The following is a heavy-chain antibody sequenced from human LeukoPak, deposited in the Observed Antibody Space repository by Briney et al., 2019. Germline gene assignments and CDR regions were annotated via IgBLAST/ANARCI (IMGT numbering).Heavy chain of an antibody. Sequence: GGSLRLSCVASGFNFNNYAMSWVRQAPGKGVEWVSSISTTGGNTYYADSVKGRFTISRDKPENTMFLQINSFRAEDTAVYYCAKDAMAGTGTFHYWGQGTLVTVSS. CDR2: ISTTGGNT. CDR1: GFNFNNYA. V-gene: IGHV3-23*01. J-gene: IGHJ4*02. D-gene: IGHD6-19*01. CDR3: AKDAMAGTGTFHY.